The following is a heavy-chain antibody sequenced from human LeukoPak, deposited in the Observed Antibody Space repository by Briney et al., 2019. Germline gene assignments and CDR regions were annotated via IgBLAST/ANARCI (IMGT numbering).Heavy chain of an antibody. V-gene: IGHV1-46*01. D-gene: IGHD1-20*01. CDR1: GYTFSSYY. J-gene: IGHJ6*03. CDR3: ARRRYNWNGYYYYYMDV. CDR2: INPSSGST. Sequence: ASVKVSCKASGYTFSSYYIHWVRQAPRQGLEWMGIINPSSGSTSYAQKFQGRVTMTSDTSTTTVYMELSSLGSEDTAVYYCARRRYNWNGYYYYYMDVWGKGTTVTVSS.